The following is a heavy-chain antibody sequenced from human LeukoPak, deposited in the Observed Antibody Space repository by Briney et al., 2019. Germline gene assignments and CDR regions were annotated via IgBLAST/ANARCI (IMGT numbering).Heavy chain of an antibody. D-gene: IGHD3-10*01. Sequence: GGSLRLSCAASGFTFSDYTMNWVRQAPGKGLEWVSSISSTTTYIYYADSVKGRFTISRDNAKNSLYLQMNSLRAEDTAVYYCIRQYYGSGSFHDFWGQGALVTVSS. CDR3: IRQYYGSGSFHDF. J-gene: IGHJ4*02. CDR1: GFTFSDYT. CDR2: ISSTTTYI. V-gene: IGHV3-21*01.